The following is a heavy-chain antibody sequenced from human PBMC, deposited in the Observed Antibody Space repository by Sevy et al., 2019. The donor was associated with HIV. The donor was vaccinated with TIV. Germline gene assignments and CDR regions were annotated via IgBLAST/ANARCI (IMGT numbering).Heavy chain of an antibody. Sequence: TEALSLTCTVSGGSMSGYYLTWIRQPPGKGLEWIGYFYYSRTTNYNPSLKSRVTISVDRSKNQFSLKLNSVTAADTAVYYCATCSPDYYYVMDVWGQGTTVTVSS. CDR1: GGSMSGYY. D-gene: IGHD2-15*01. CDR3: ATCSPDYYYVMDV. V-gene: IGHV4-59*01. J-gene: IGHJ6*02. CDR2: FYYSRTT.